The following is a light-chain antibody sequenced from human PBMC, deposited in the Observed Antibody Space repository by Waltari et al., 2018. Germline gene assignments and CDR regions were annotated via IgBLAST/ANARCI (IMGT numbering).Light chain of an antibody. V-gene: IGKV1-9*01. CDR3: QQLNSYRYT. Sequence: QLTQPPSFLSASVGDRVTITCRASQTISIYLAWYQQKPGKAPKLLIYAASTLQRGVPSRFSGSASGTEFSLTISSLQPEDSATYYCQQLNSYRYTFGQGTKLEIK. CDR2: AAS. CDR1: QTISIY. J-gene: IGKJ2*01.